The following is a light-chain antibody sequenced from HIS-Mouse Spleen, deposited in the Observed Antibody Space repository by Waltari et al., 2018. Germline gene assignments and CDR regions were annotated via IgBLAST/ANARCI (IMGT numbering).Light chain of an antibody. Sequence: QSALTQPPSASGSPGQSVTISCTGTSSDVGGYNYFSWYQQHPGKAPKLMIYEVSQRPSGVPDRFSGSKSGNTASLTVSGLQAEDEADYYCSSYAGSNNFVVFGGGTKLTVL. CDR1: SSDVGGYNY. CDR2: EVS. V-gene: IGLV2-8*01. J-gene: IGLJ2*01. CDR3: SSYAGSNNFVV.